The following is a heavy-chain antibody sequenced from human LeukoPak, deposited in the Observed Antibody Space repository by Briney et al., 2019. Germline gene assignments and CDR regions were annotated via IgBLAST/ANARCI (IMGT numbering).Heavy chain of an antibody. CDR2: IGTAGDT. CDR3: ARGVWAYSGSYYFDY. Sequence: GGSLRLSCAASGSTFSSYDMHWVRHATGKGLEWVSAIGTAGDTYYPGSVKGRFTISRENAKNSLYLQMNSLRAGDTAVYYCARGVWAYSGSYYFDYWGQGTLVTVSS. D-gene: IGHD1-26*01. J-gene: IGHJ4*02. CDR1: GSTFSSYD. V-gene: IGHV3-13*01.